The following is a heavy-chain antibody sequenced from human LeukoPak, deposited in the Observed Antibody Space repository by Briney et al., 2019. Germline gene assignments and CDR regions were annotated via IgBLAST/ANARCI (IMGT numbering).Heavy chain of an antibody. CDR2: INHSGST. D-gene: IGHD3-3*01. CDR3: ARAPHYDRYYMDV. J-gene: IGHJ6*03. Sequence: SETLSLTCAVYGGSFSGYYWSWIRQPPGKGLEWIGEINHSGSTNYNPSLKSRVTISVDTSKNQFSLKLSSVTAADTAVYYCARAPHYDRYYMDVWGRGLKVTVSS. V-gene: IGHV4-34*01. CDR1: GGSFSGYY.